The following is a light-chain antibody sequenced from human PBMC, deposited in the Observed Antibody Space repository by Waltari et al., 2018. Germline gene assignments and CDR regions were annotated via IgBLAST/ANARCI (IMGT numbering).Light chain of an antibody. CDR3: AAWDVSLNALI. CDR2: YDD. V-gene: IGLV1-36*01. Sequence: QSALTQPPSVSGAPRQRVTLSCSGSRSNLGDPPVNCYQQFPGKSPKLVIYYDDLPPSGVSDRFSGSKSGSSASLAISGLQSEDEALYFCAAWDVSLNALIFGGGTKLTVL. J-gene: IGLJ2*01. CDR1: RSNLGDPP.